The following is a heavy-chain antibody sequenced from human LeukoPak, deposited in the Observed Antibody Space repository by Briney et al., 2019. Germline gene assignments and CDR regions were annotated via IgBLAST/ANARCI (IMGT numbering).Heavy chain of an antibody. V-gene: IGHV3-30-3*01. CDR3: ARGSERYCSSTSCYRDFDY. CDR1: GFTFSSYA. Sequence: GGSLRLSCAASGFTFSSYAMHWVRQAPGQGLEWVAVISYDGSNKYYADSVRGRFTSSRDKSKNTLYLKMNSLRAEDTAVYYCARGSERYCSSTSCYRDFDYWGQGTLVTVSS. CDR2: ISYDGSNK. J-gene: IGHJ4*02. D-gene: IGHD2-2*01.